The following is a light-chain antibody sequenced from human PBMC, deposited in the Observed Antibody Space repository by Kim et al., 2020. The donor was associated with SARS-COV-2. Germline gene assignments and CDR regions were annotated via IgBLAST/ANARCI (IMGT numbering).Light chain of an antibody. CDR3: QQYSDWPQ. J-gene: IGKJ2*01. V-gene: IGKV3-15*01. CDR2: GAS. Sequence: PGEGATVSCRASQSVATNLAWYQHKPGQAPRLLIYGASTRATGIPARFSGSGSGTEFTLSISSLQSEDFAVYYCQQYSDWPQFGQGTKLEI. CDR1: QSVATN.